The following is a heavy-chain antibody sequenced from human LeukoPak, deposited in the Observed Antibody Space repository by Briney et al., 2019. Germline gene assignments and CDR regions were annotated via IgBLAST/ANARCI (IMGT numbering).Heavy chain of an antibody. CDR1: GSTFGDYA. V-gene: IGHV3-49*04. CDR3: TRANSGHYYDRDAFDI. J-gene: IGHJ3*02. D-gene: IGHD3-22*01. Sequence: PGGSLRLSCTASGSTFGDYAMSWVRQAPGKGLEWVGFIRSKAYGGTTEYAASVKGRFTIPRDDSKSIAYLQMNSLKTEDTAVYYCTRANSGHYYDRDAFDIWGQGTMVTVSS. CDR2: IRSKAYGGTT.